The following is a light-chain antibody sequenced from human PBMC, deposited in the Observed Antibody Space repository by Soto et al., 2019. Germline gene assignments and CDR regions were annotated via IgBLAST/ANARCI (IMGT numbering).Light chain of an antibody. CDR2: FDD. CDR1: RSNIGNNG. Sequence: QSVLTQPPSVSEAPRQRVTISCSGSRSNIGNNGVNWYQHLPGKAPKLIMYFDDLLPSGVSDRFSGSKSGNTASLAISGLQAEDEADYYCSSYTSSSTLVFGGGTKLTVL. J-gene: IGLJ3*02. V-gene: IGLV1-36*01. CDR3: SSYTSSSTLV.